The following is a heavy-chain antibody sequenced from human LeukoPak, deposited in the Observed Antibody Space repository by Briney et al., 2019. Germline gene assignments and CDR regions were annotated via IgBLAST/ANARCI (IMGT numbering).Heavy chain of an antibody. J-gene: IGHJ5*02. CDR1: GFTFSSYS. D-gene: IGHD2-15*01. CDR3: ARDLEVVVAALFDP. V-gene: IGHV3-21*01. CDR2: ISSSSSYI. Sequence: GGSLRLSCAASGFTFSSYSMNWVRQAPGKGLEWVSPISSSSSYIYYADSVKGRFTISRDNAKNSLYLQMNSLRAEDTAVYYCARDLEVVVAALFDPWGQGTLVTVSS.